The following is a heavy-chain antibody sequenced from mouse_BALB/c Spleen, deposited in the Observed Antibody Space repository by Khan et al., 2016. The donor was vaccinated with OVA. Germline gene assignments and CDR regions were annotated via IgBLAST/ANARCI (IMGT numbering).Heavy chain of an antibody. D-gene: IGHD1-3*01. CDR1: GYTFTDYA. J-gene: IGHJ3*01. CDR3: ERGSGNSGFAY. Sequence: QVQLQQSGAELVRPGVSVKLSCKGSGYTFTDYAMHWVKPSHAKSLEWLGVISTYYGDADYNQKFKGKATMTVAKSSRPAYLSLARLTSEDSASEYCERGSGNSGFAYGGQGTRVTVAA. V-gene: IGHV1S137*01. CDR2: ISTYYGDA.